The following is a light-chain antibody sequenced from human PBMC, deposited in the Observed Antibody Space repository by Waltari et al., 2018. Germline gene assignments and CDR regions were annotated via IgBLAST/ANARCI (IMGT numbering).Light chain of an antibody. CDR3: AAWDDSLNGWV. V-gene: IGLV1-44*01. J-gene: IGLJ3*02. CDR2: NND. CDR1: TSNIGSTT. Sequence: QSVLSQPPSASGTPGQRVTLSCSGSTSNIGSTTVNWYRQLPGTAPKLLIYNNDQRPSGVPDRFSGSKSGTSASLAISGLQSEDEADYYCAAWDDSLNGWVFGGGTKLTVL.